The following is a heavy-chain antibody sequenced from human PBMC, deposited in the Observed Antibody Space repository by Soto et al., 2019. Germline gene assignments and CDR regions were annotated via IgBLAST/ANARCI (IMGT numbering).Heavy chain of an antibody. V-gene: IGHV4-30-2*01. CDR3: ARGQVVAAQQ. CDR1: GGSISSGGYS. D-gene: IGHD2-15*01. J-gene: IGHJ4*02. CDR2: IYHSGST. Sequence: SETLSLTCAVSGGSISSGGYSWSWIRQPPGKGLEWIGYIYHSGSTYYNPSLKSRVTISVDRSKNQFSLKLSSVTAADTAVYYCARGQVVAAQQWGQGTRVTVSS.